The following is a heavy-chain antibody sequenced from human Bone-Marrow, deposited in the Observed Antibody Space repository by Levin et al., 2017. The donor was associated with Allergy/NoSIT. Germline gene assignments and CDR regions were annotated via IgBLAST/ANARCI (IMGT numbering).Heavy chain of an antibody. Sequence: GGSLRLSCAASGFTFSRYWMHWVRQAPGEGPVWVSRIDQNGDETSYADSVEGRFTTSRDNAKNTLYLQMNSLRVEDTARYYCAISAAAFESWGQGTLVSVSS. V-gene: IGHV3-74*01. J-gene: IGHJ4*02. D-gene: IGHD6-25*01. CDR1: GFTFSRYW. CDR3: AISAAAFES. CDR2: IDQNGDET.